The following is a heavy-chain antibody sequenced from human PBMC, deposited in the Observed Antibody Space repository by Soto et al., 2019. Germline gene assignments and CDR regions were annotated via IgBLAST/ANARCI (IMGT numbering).Heavy chain of an antibody. CDR1: GGSMSGGCY. D-gene: IGHD5-18*01. V-gene: IGHV4-38-2*01. J-gene: IGHJ4*02. CDR2: IYHSGST. Sequence: SQTRCVTCAGSGGSMSGGCYWGWIRQPGGKGLEWVGTIYHSGSTYYNPSLKSRISISVATSNTQFSLNLTSVTAADTAVYFCASLHSEFDYWGPRTRVTVSS. CDR3: ASLHSEFDY.